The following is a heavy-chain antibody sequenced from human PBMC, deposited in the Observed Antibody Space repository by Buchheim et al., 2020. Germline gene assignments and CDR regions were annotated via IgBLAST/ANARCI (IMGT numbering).Heavy chain of an antibody. Sequence: EVQLVESGGGLVQPGGSLRLSCVASGFTFCSYAMNWVRQAPGKGLEWVSVIRGSDGGTYYAGSVKGRFTISRDNSNNTLYLQMNSLRAEDTAVYYCAKGYRDGYNPFDYWGRGTL. D-gene: IGHD5-24*01. CDR1: GFTFCSYA. J-gene: IGHJ4*02. CDR3: AKGYRDGYNPFDY. CDR2: IRGSDGGT. V-gene: IGHV3-23*04.